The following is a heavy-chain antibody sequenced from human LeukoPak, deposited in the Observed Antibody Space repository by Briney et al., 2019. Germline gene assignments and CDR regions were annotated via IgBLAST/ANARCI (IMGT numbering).Heavy chain of an antibody. J-gene: IGHJ4*02. D-gene: IGHD3-3*01. V-gene: IGHV1-2*02. CDR1: GYTFTGYY. CDR2: INPNSGGT. Sequence: ASVKVSCKASGYTFTGYYMHWVRQAPGQGLEWMGWINPNSGGTNYAQKFLGRVTMTRDTSISTAYMELSRLRSDDTAVYYCARGAYVLRSLDETAFDYWGQGTLVTVSS. CDR3: ARGAYVLRSLDETAFDY.